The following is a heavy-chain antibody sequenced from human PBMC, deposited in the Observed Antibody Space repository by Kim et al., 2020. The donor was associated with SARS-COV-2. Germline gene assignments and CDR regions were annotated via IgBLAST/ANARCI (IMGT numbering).Heavy chain of an antibody. V-gene: IGHV3-23*03. CDR1: GFTFSSYA. D-gene: IGHD4-17*01. CDR2: IYSGGSST. CDR3: AKTHIDYGDYSLDY. J-gene: IGHJ4*02. Sequence: GGSLRLSCAASGFTFSSYAMSWVRQAPGKGLEWVSVIYSGGSSTYYADSMKGRFTISRDNSKNTLYLQMNSLRAEDTAVYYCAKTHIDYGDYSLDYWGQG.